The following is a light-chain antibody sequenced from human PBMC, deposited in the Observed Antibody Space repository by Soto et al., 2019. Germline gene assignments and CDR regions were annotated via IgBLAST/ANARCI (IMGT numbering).Light chain of an antibody. CDR1: QSVSNN. J-gene: IGKJ1*01. CDR3: QQYNNWPRT. V-gene: IGKV3-15*01. Sequence: EIVMTQSPATLSVSPGERATLSCRASQSVSNNLVWYQQKPGQAPRLLIYGASTRATGIPARFSGSGSGTEFTLTIRSLQSYYCQQYNNWPRTFGQGTKVEIK. CDR2: GAS.